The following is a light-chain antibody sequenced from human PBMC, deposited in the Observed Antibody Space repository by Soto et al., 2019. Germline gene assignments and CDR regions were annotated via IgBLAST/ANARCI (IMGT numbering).Light chain of an antibody. V-gene: IGLV2-14*01. J-gene: IGLJ2*01. CDR2: EVS. Sequence: QSVLTQPASVSGSPGQSITISCTGTSSDVGFYNYVSWYQQHPGKAPQLMIYEVSNRPSGVSNRFSGSKSGNTASLTISGLQAEDEADYYCSSYSTSSTPVVFGGGTKVTVL. CDR3: SSYSTSSTPVV. CDR1: SSDVGFYNY.